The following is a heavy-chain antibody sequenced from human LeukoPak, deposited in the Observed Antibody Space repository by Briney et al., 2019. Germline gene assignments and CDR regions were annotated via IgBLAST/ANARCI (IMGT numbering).Heavy chain of an antibody. J-gene: IGHJ3*02. CDR3: AAETMSRGFAAFDI. CDR2: IYSGGST. Sequence: GGSLRLSCAASGFAVSSNYMSWVRQAPGKGLEWVSVIYSGGSTYYADSVKGRFTISRDNSKNTLYLQMNSLRAEDTAVYYCAAETMSRGFAAFDIWGQGTMVSVSS. CDR1: GFAVSSNY. V-gene: IGHV3-53*01. D-gene: IGHD3-10*02.